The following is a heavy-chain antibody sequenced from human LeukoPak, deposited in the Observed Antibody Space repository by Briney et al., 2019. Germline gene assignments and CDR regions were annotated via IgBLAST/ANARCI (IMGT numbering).Heavy chain of an antibody. CDR3: ARRLIYYYDSSGYTWNWFDP. CDR1: GFTFSSYW. V-gene: IGHV3-7*01. D-gene: IGHD3-22*01. Sequence: GGSLRLSCAASGFTFSSYWMSWVRQAPGKGLEWVANIKQDGSEKYYVDSVKGRFTISRDNAKNSLNLQMNSLRAEDTAVYYCARRLIYYYDSSGYTWNWFDPWGQGTLVTVSS. CDR2: IKQDGSEK. J-gene: IGHJ5*02.